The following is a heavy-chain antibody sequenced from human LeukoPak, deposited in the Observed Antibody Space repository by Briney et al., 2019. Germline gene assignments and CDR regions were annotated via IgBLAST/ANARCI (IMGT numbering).Heavy chain of an antibody. D-gene: IGHD6-19*01. Sequence: PGGSLRLSCAASGFTFDDYAMPWVRQAPGKGLEWVAGISWNSGSIVYADSVKGRFTISRDNAKNSLYLQMNSLRADDTALYYCAKGGYSSGWSGDYFDYWGQGTLVTVSS. J-gene: IGHJ4*02. CDR3: AKGGYSSGWSGDYFDY. CDR1: GFTFDDYA. CDR2: ISWNSGSI. V-gene: IGHV3-9*01.